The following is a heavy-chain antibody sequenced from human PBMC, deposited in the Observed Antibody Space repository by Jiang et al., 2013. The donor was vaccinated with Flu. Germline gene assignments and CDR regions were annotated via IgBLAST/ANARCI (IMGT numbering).Heavy chain of an antibody. Sequence: QLVESGGGLVQPGGSLRLSCAASGFTFSRYWMSWVRQAPGKGLEWVANIKQDGSEKYYVDSVKGRFTISRDNAKNSLYLQMNSLRAEDTAVYYCAREALIGTTTFDYWGQGTLVTVSS. CDR1: GFTFSRYW. CDR2: IKQDGSEK. D-gene: IGHD1-7*01. V-gene: IGHV3-7*03. J-gene: IGHJ4*02. CDR3: AREALIGTTTFDY.